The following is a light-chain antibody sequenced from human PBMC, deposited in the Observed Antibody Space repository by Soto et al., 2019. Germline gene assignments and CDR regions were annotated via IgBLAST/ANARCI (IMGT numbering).Light chain of an antibody. Sequence: QLVLTQSPSASASLGASVKLTCTLSSGHTTYAIAWYQQQPKKGPRYLIKLNSDGSHTKGDGIPDRFSGSSSGAERYLSISSLQSEDEADSYCQTWGTGIVFGGGTKLTVL. CDR3: QTWGTGIV. J-gene: IGLJ2*01. CDR2: LNSDGSH. CDR1: SGHTTYA. V-gene: IGLV4-69*01.